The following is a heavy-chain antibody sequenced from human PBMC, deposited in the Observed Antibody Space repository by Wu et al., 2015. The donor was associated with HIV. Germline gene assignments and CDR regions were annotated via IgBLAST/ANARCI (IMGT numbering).Heavy chain of an antibody. CDR3: ARGSGGTYYYDSSGYLDY. CDR1: GYTFTSYD. CDR2: MNPNSGNT. Sequence: QVQLVQSGAEVKKPGASVKVSCKASGYTFTSYDINWVRQATGQGLEWMGWMNPNSGNTGYAQKFQGRVTMTRNTSISTAYMELSSLRSEDTAVYYCARGSGGTYYYDSSGYLDYVGPGEXWSTVSS. J-gene: IGHJ4*02. D-gene: IGHD3-22*01. V-gene: IGHV1-8*01.